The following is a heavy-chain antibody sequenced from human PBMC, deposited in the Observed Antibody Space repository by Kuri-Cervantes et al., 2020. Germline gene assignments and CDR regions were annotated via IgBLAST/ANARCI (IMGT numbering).Heavy chain of an antibody. Sequence: GESLKISCKGSGYSFTSYWIGWVRQMPGKGLEWMGIIYPGDSDTRYSPSFQGQVTISADKSISTAYLQWSSLKASDTAMYYCARNGTFWSGLPPDGPPYYFDYWGQGTPVTVSS. J-gene: IGHJ4*02. CDR1: GYSFTSYW. V-gene: IGHV5-51*01. CDR2: IYPGDSDT. D-gene: IGHD3-3*01. CDR3: ARNGTFWSGLPPDGPPYYFDY.